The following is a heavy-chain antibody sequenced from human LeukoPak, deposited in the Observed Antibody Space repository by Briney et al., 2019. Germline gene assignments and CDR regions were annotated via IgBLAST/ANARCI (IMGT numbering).Heavy chain of an antibody. CDR2: IIPIFGTA. D-gene: IGHD2-8*01. Sequence: SVKVSCKASGGTFSSYAISWVRQARGQGLEWMGGIIPIFGTANYAQKFQGRVTITTDESTSTAYMELSSLRSEDTAVYYCASVRYCTSGVCYTYYYMDVWGKGTTVTVSS. J-gene: IGHJ6*03. CDR1: GGTFSSYA. CDR3: ASVRYCTSGVCYTYYYMDV. V-gene: IGHV1-69*05.